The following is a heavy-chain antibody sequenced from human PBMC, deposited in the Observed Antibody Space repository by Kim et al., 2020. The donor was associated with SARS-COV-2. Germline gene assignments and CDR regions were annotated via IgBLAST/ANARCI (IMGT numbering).Heavy chain of an antibody. Sequence: GGSLRLSCAASRFIFTNYGMNWVRQAPGKGLEWVASVSRSGDERYYVDSVKGRLTISRDNAKNSLFLQMDGLRDEDTAVYYCVRCNGVNTCCLPGGAFDIWG. CDR1: RFIFTNYG. J-gene: IGHJ2*01. V-gene: IGHV3-7*01. CDR3: VRCNGVNTCCLPGGAFDI. CDR2: VSRSGDER. D-gene: IGHD2-2*01.